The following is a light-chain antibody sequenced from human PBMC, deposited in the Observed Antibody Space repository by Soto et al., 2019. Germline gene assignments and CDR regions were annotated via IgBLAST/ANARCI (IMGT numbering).Light chain of an antibody. CDR3: QQYGNSPPYT. Sequence: EIVLTQSPGTLSLSPGERATLSCRASQSISSSYLAWYQHKPGQAPSLLIYGASRRATGIPDRFSGSASGRDFTLTISRLEPEDVAVYYCQQYGNSPPYTFGQGTKLEIK. V-gene: IGKV3-20*01. J-gene: IGKJ2*01. CDR1: QSISSSY. CDR2: GAS.